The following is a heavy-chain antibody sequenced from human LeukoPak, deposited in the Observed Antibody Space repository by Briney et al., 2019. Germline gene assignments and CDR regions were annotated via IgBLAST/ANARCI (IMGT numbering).Heavy chain of an antibody. V-gene: IGHV3-23*01. CDR3: ARLSGSFLDY. D-gene: IGHD1-26*01. CDR1: GFTFSSYA. J-gene: IGHJ4*02. CDR2: ISGSGGST. Sequence: GGSLRLSCAASGFTFSSYAMSWVRQAPGKGLEWVSAISGSGGSTYYADSVKGRFTISRDNSKNALYLQMNSLRAEDTAVYYCARLSGSFLDYWGQGTLVTVSS.